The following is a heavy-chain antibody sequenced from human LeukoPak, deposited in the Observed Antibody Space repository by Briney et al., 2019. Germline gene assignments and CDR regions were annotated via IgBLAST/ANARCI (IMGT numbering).Heavy chain of an antibody. CDR2: VELSGRT. D-gene: IGHD3-10*01. Sequence: SGTLSLTCGVSGGSISSTNWWTWVRQPPGEGLEWIGEVELSGRTNYNPSLESRVTISVDMSANHISLKLTSVTAADTAVYYCARDGGLLWFGELFKPTGYWGQGTLVTVSS. CDR3: ARDGGLLWFGELFKPTGY. V-gene: IGHV4-4*02. CDR1: GGSISSTNW. J-gene: IGHJ4*02.